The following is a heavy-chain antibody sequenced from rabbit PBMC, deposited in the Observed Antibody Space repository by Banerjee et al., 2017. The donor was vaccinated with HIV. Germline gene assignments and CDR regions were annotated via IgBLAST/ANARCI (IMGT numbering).Heavy chain of an antibody. J-gene: IGHJ4*01. CDR3: ATDRSYASSGAYYLNL. V-gene: IGHV1S47*01. D-gene: IGHD1-1*01. CDR2: INTSTGNT. CDR1: GFDFSNNV. Sequence: QEQLVESGGGLVQPEGSLTLTCKASGFDFSNNVLCWVRQAPGKGPEWIACINTSTGNTVYASWAKGRFTISRSTSLNTVTLQMTSLTVADTATYFCATDRSYASSGAYYLNLWGPGTLVTV.